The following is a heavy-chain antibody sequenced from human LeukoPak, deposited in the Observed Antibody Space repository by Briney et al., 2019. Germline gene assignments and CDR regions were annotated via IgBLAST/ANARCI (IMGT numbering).Heavy chain of an antibody. D-gene: IGHD6-13*01. CDR2: ISGSGGST. V-gene: IGHV3-23*01. Sequence: GGSLRLPCAASGFTFSSYAMSWVRQAPGKGLEWVSAISGSGGSTYYADSVKGRFTISRDNSKNTLYLQMNSLRAEDTAVYYCATHSSSWYEYFQHWGQGTLVTVSS. CDR1: GFTFSSYA. CDR3: ATHSSSWYEYFQH. J-gene: IGHJ1*01.